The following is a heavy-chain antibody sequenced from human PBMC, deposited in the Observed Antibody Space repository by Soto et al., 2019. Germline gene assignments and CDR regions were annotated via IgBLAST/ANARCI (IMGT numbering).Heavy chain of an antibody. J-gene: IGHJ4*02. CDR3: AKSIREQYYVDS. Sequence: QVQLVQSGAEVKKPGSSVKVSCKPSGGTFISYAISWVRQAPGQGLEWMGGIIPIFGTTNYAQKFQGRVTITADESTRTAYMDLSSLRSEDTAVYYCAKSIREQYYVDSWGQGTLVTVSS. V-gene: IGHV1-69*01. D-gene: IGHD1-26*01. CDR2: IIPIFGTT. CDR1: GGTFISYA.